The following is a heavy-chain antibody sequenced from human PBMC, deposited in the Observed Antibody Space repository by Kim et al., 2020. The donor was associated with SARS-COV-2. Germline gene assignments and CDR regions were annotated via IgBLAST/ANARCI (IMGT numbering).Heavy chain of an antibody. CDR2: IKQDGSEK. V-gene: IGHV3-7*03. D-gene: IGHD2-2*01. J-gene: IGHJ4*02. CDR3: ARAASCSGTSCFDY. CDR1: GFTFSSYW. Sequence: GSLRLSCAASGFTFSSYWMSWVRQAPGKGLEWVANIKQDGSEKYYVDSVKGRFTTSKDNAKNSLDLQMSSLRAEDTAVYYCARAASCSGTSCFDYWGQGTLVTVSS.